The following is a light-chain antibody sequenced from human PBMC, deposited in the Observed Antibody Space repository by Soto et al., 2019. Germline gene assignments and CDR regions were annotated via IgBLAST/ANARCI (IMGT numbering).Light chain of an antibody. V-gene: IGKV3D-11*02. CDR1: QTVSRN. J-gene: IGKJ5*01. CDR3: QQRSNWPPIT. Sequence: EVVMTRSPATLSVSPWERGKRSCRASQTVSRNLAWYQQRPGQAPRLLIYDISNRAAGVPARFSGSGPETEFTLTISSLEPEDFAVYYCQQRSNWPPITFGQGTRLEIK. CDR2: DIS.